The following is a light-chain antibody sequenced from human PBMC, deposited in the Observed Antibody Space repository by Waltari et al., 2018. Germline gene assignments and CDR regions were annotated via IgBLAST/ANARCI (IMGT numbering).Light chain of an antibody. CDR1: SSDISEYNF. V-gene: IGLV2-14*03. CDR3: SAYISRSISYVI. CDR2: YVT. Sequence: QPALTQPASMSGSPGQSVTISCTGTSSDISEYNFVSCYQQHPGKGPKIIIYYVTNRASGVSNRFSGSKSGNRASLTISGLQAEDEADYYCSAYISRSISYVIFGGGTKLTVL. J-gene: IGLJ2*01.